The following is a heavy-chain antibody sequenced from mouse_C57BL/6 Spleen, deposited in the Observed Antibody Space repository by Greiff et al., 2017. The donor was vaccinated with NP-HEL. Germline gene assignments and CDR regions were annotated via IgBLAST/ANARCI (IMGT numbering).Heavy chain of an antibody. Sequence: EVQLVESGGGLVQPGGSLKLSCAASGFTFSDYYMYWVRQTPEKRLEWVAYISNGGGSTYYPDTVKGRFTISRDNAKNTLYLQMSRLKSEDTAMYYCARHGPSYDYDGWFAYWGQGTLVTVSA. V-gene: IGHV5-12*01. CDR2: ISNGGGST. CDR1: GFTFSDYY. J-gene: IGHJ3*01. CDR3: ARHGPSYDYDGWFAY. D-gene: IGHD2-4*01.